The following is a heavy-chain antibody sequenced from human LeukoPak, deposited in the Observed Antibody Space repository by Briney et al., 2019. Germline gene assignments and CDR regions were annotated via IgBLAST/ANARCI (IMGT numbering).Heavy chain of an antibody. CDR1: GGSISSRSYY. D-gene: IGHD3-16*01. V-gene: IGHV4-39*01. J-gene: IGHJ4*02. CDR3: ARGEKVLDCFDD. Sequence: SETLSLTRTVSGGSISSRSYYGGWTRHPPGKGREWFVKISESGSTHYRPSRRSRFTISIDIPKHLLSQELSSETATDPAGFPCARGEKVLDCFDDWGQGTLVTVSS. CDR2: ISESGST.